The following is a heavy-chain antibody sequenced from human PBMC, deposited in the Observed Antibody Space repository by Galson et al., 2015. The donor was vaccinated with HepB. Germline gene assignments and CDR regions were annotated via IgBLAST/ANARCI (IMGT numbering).Heavy chain of an antibody. D-gene: IGHD3-10*01. J-gene: IGHJ6*02. CDR1: GFTFSSYS. CDR3: ARGAWFGEFGRSYYYYGMDV. Sequence: LRLSCAASGFTFSSYSMNWVRQAPGKGLEWVSYISSSSSTIYYADSVKGRFTISGDNAKNSLYLQMNSLRAEDTAVYYCARGAWFGEFGRSYYYYGMDVWGQGTTVTVSS. CDR2: ISSSSSTI. V-gene: IGHV3-48*04.